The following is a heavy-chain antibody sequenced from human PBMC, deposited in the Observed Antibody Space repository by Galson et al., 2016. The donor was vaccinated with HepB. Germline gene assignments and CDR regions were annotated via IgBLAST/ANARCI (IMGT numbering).Heavy chain of an antibody. CDR1: GFPFSNFG. V-gene: IGHV3-30*18. CDR3: AKNNGAEIWFDP. D-gene: IGHD1/OR15-1a*01. J-gene: IGHJ5*02. Sequence: SLRLSCAASGFPFSNFGMHWVRQAPGKGLEWVAVISSGGSETYYAASVKGRFTISRDYSKNILYLQMNSLSAEDAAVYTCAKNNGAEIWFDPWGQGTLVTVSS. CDR2: ISSGGSET.